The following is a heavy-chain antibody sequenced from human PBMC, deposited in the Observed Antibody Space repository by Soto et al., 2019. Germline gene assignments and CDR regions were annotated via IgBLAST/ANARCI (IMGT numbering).Heavy chain of an antibody. CDR1: GYSFTSYW. Sequence: GESLKISCKGSGYSFTSYWIGWVRQMPGKDLEWMGIIYPGDSDTRYSPSFQGQVTISADKSLRTAYLQWTSLKASDTALYYGARTRSFTLGFYYDGMDVWGQGTTVTVSS. CDR2: IYPGDSDT. CDR3: ARTRSFTLGFYYDGMDV. D-gene: IGHD6-6*01. V-gene: IGHV5-51*01. J-gene: IGHJ6*02.